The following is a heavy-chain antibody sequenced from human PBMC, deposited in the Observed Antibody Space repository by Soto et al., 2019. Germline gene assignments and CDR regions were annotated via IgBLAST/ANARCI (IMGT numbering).Heavy chain of an antibody. D-gene: IGHD3-3*01. CDR3: ARDVYDFWSGYYRSGGIDY. J-gene: IGHJ4*02. CDR2: IYYSGST. V-gene: IGHV4-61*01. CDR1: GGSVSSGSYY. Sequence: PSETMSLTCTVPGGSVSSGSYYWSWIRQPPGKGLEWIGYIYYSGSTNYNPSLKSRVTISVDTSKNQFSLKLSSVTAADTAVYYCARDVYDFWSGYYRSGGIDYWGQGTLVTVSS.